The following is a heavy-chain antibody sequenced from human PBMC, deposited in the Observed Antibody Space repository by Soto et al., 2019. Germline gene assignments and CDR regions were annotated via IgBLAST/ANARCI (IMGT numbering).Heavy chain of an antibody. CDR2: INHSGST. Sequence: SETLSLTCAVYGGSFSGYYWSWIRQPPGKGLEWIGEINHSGSTNYNPSLKSRVTISVDTSKNQFSLKLSSVTAADTAVYYCARGTGSGSYSYYYYGMDVWGQGTTVTVSS. CDR1: GGSFSGYY. J-gene: IGHJ6*02. V-gene: IGHV4-34*01. CDR3: ARGTGSGSYSYYYYGMDV. D-gene: IGHD3-10*01.